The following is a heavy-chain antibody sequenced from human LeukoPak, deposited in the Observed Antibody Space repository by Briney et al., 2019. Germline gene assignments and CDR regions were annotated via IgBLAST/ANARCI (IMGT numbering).Heavy chain of an antibody. V-gene: IGHV1-8*03. CDR1: GYTFTTYD. Sequence: ASVKVSCKASGYTFTTYDINRVRQAPGQGLEWMGWMNPNSGNTDLVQKFQGRVTFTRDTTMRTAYMELSSLRSDDTAVYFCARGASRSFDYWGQGTLVTVSS. CDR2: MNPNSGNT. J-gene: IGHJ4*02. CDR3: ARGASRSFDY.